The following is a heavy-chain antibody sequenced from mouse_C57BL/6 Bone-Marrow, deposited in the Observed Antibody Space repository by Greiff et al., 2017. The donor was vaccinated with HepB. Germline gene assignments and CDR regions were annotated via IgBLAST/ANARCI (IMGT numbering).Heavy chain of an antibody. CDR1: GYAFSSSW. CDR3: ARSSYYGSSYGYFDV. CDR2: IYPGDGDT. D-gene: IGHD1-1*01. Sequence: QVQLQQSGPELVKPGASVKISCKASGYAFSSSWMNWVKQRPGKGLEWIGRIYPGDGDTNYNRKFKGKATLTADKSSSTAYMQLSSLTSEDSAVYFCARSSYYGSSYGYFDVWGTGTTVTVSS. J-gene: IGHJ1*03. V-gene: IGHV1-82*01.